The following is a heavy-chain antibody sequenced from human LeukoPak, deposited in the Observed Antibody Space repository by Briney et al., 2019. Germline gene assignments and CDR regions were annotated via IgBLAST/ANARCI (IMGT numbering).Heavy chain of an antibody. CDR3: ASNVDTATRAY. Sequence: GGSLRLSCAASDFTFSAYAMTWARQAPGKGLEWVSYISSSGSTIYYADSVKGRFTISRDNAKNSLYLQMNSLRAEDTAVYYCASNVDTATRAYWGQGTLVTVSS. V-gene: IGHV3-48*03. D-gene: IGHD5-18*01. CDR1: DFTFSAYA. CDR2: ISSSGSTI. J-gene: IGHJ4*02.